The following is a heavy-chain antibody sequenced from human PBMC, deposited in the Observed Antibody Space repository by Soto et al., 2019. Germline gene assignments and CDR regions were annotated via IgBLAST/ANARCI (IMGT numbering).Heavy chain of an antibody. CDR2: IIPIFGTA. Sequence: QVQLVQSGAEVKKPGSSVKVSCKASGGTFSSYAISWVRQAPGQGLEWMGGIIPIFGTANYAQKFQGRATITADESTSPAYMELSSLRSEDTAVYYCARDNHGYLNAFDIWGQGTMVTVSS. CDR3: ARDNHGYLNAFDI. J-gene: IGHJ3*02. V-gene: IGHV1-69*01. D-gene: IGHD3-22*01. CDR1: GGTFSSYA.